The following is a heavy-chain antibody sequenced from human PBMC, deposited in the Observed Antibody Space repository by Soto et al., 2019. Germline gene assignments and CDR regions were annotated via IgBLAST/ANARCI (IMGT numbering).Heavy chain of an antibody. CDR3: ARVPLTGDRLYYFDY. CDR1: GGSVSTGYS. V-gene: IGHV4-61*01. J-gene: IGHJ4*02. Sequence: QVQLQESGPGLVKPSETLSLTCTVSGGSVSTGYSWTWIRQPPGKGLEWIGSIYYSGSTKYNPSLKSRVTITIDTSTNTIPLTLNSVTAACTAVYYCARVPLTGDRLYYFDYWGQGTLVSVSS. D-gene: IGHD7-27*01. CDR2: IYYSGST.